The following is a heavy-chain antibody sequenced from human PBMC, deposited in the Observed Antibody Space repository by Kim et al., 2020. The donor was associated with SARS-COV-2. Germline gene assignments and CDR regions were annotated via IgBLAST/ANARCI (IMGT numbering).Heavy chain of an antibody. CDR1: GFTFSSYA. Sequence: GGSLRRSCAASGFTFSSYAMSWVRQAPGKGLEWVSVIYSDGSSTYYADSVKGRFTISRDNSKNTLYLQMSSLRAEDTALYYCAKDRYTSPGIFDYWGQGT. CDR3: AKDRYTSPGIFDY. CDR2: IYSDGSST. V-gene: IGHV3-23*03. J-gene: IGHJ4*02. D-gene: IGHD5-18*01.